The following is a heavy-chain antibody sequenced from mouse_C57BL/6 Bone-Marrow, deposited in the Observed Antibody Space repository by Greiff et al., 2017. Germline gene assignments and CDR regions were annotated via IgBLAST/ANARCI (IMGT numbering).Heavy chain of an antibody. V-gene: IGHV1-18*01. CDR2: INPNNGGT. Sequence: VQLQQSGPELVKPGASVKIPCKASGYTFTDYNMDWVKQSHGKSLEWIGDINPNNGGTIYNQKFKGKATLTGDKSSSTAYMELRSLKSEDTAVYYCARQDYGSSPYFDYWGQGTTLTVSS. J-gene: IGHJ2*01. CDR1: GYTFTDYN. D-gene: IGHD1-1*01. CDR3: ARQDYGSSPYFDY.